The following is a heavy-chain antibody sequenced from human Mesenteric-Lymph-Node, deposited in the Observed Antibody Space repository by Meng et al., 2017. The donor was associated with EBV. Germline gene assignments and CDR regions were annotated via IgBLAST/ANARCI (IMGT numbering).Heavy chain of an antibody. V-gene: IGHV4-4*02. Sequence: VQPGEAGGWLKKPGNSLLLCGVVCGCSSGSKWWSWFRQPPGKQVEWIGENYYSGRSNYNTSLKRSVIISVEKNKKKLYSQMRYVMAAAKAVYYCGRGTVDGRHFDYWGQGTLVTVSS. CDR3: GRGTVDGRHFDY. CDR2: NYYSGRS. J-gene: IGHJ4*02. CDR1: GCSSGSKW. D-gene: IGHD6-19*01.